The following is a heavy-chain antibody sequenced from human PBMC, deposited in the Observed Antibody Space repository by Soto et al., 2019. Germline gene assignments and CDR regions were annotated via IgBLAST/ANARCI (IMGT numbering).Heavy chain of an antibody. J-gene: IGHJ4*02. CDR2: IIPIFGTA. CDR1: GGTFSSYA. CDR3: ARSTHYDSILDDY. V-gene: IGHV1-69*13. Sequence: ASVKVSCKASGGTFSSYAISWVRQAPGQGLEWMGGIIPIFGTANYAQKFQGRVTITADESTSTAYMELSSLRSEDTAVYYCARSTHYDSILDDYWGQGTLVTVSS. D-gene: IGHD3-22*01.